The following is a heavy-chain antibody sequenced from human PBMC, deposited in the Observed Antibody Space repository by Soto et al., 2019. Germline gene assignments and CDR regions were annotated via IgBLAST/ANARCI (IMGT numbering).Heavy chain of an antibody. V-gene: IGHV1-69*13. CDR2: IIPIFGTA. D-gene: IGHD3-3*01. Sequence: GASVKVSCKASGGTFSSYAISWVRQAPGQGLEWMGGIIPIFGTANYAQKFQGRVTITADESTSTAYMELSSLRSEDTAVYYCASAMVRFLEWLSSPFDYWGQGTLVTVSS. CDR1: GGTFSSYA. J-gene: IGHJ4*02. CDR3: ASAMVRFLEWLSSPFDY.